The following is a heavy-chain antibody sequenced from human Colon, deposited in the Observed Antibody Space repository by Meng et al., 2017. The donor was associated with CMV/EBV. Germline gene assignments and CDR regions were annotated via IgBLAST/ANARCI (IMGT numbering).Heavy chain of an antibody. J-gene: IGHJ5*02. CDR1: GFTFSSSW. V-gene: IGHV3-74*01. CDR3: ARGSGYGANWFDP. D-gene: IGHD3-22*01. CDR2: ISGDGSST. Sequence: QLGESGGHLVQRGGSLRLSCAASGFTFSSSWMHWVRQDTVKGLVWVSRISGDGSSTSYADSVKGRFTISRDNAKNTLYLQMNSLRGEDTAVYYCARGSGYGANWFDPWGQGTLVTVSS.